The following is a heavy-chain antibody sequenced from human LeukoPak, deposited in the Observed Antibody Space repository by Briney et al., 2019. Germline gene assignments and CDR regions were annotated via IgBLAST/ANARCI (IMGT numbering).Heavy chain of an antibody. CDR2: ISGSGGNT. Sequence: GGSLRLSCAASGFTFSSYAMSWVRQAPGKGLEWVLGISGSGGNTYNADSVKGRFTISRDNSKNTLYLQMNSLRAEDTAVSYCAKGRTTVVVTAIPNWGQGTLVTVSS. J-gene: IGHJ4*02. D-gene: IGHD2-21*02. CDR1: GFTFSSYA. CDR3: AKGRTTVVVTAIPN. V-gene: IGHV3-23*01.